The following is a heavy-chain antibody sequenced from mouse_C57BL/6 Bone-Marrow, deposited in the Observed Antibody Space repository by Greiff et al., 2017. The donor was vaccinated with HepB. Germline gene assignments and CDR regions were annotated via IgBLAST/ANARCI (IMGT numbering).Heavy chain of an antibody. J-gene: IGHJ1*01. D-gene: IGHD1-1*01. V-gene: IGHV5-17*02. CDR1: GFTFSSFG. CDR3: ARSAYYYGSYWYFDV. CDR2: ISSGSNTV. Sequence: EVKLQESGGGLVQPGGSRKLSCAASGFTFSSFGMHWVRQAPETGLEWVAYISSGSNTVYFVDTMKGRFNIARDNPKNTLFLQMTSLRSEDTAKYYCARSAYYYGSYWYFDVWGAGTTVTVSS.